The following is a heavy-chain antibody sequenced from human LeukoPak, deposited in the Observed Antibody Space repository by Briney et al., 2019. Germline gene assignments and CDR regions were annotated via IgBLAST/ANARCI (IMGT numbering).Heavy chain of an antibody. CDR1: GYSFTSYD. D-gene: IGHD1-14*01. CDR3: ATTLRNNPP. Sequence: ASVKVSCKASGYSFTSYDINWVGQATGQGLEWIGYMNPNTGNTGYAQKFQGRVTLTRDTSISTAYMELSSLTSEDTAVYYCATTLRNNPPWGQGTLVTVSS. J-gene: IGHJ5*02. V-gene: IGHV1-8*01. CDR2: MNPNTGNT.